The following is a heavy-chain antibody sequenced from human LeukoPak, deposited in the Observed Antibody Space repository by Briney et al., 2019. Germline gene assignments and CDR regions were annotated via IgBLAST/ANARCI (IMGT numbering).Heavy chain of an antibody. Sequence: GGSLRLSCAASGFTFYDYTMHWVRHAPGKGLEWVSLISWDGGSTYYADSVKGRFTISRDNSKNSLYLQMNSLRTEDTALYYCAKAGTYYYYGMDVWGQGTTVTVSS. D-gene: IGHD3-10*01. CDR3: AKAGTYYYYGMDV. CDR1: GFTFYDYT. V-gene: IGHV3-43*01. J-gene: IGHJ6*02. CDR2: ISWDGGST.